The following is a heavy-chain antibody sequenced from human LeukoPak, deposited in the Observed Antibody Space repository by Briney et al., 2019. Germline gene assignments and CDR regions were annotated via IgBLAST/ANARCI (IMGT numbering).Heavy chain of an antibody. Sequence: GGSLRLSCAASGFTLSSYAKSWVRQAPGKGLEWVSAISGSGGSTYYADSVKGRFTISRDNSKNTLYLQMNSLRAEDTAVYYCAKVIVVGYDYVWGSEHDAFDIWGQGTMVTVSS. V-gene: IGHV3-23*01. CDR3: AKVIVVGYDYVWGSEHDAFDI. D-gene: IGHD3-16*01. J-gene: IGHJ3*02. CDR1: GFTLSSYA. CDR2: ISGSGGST.